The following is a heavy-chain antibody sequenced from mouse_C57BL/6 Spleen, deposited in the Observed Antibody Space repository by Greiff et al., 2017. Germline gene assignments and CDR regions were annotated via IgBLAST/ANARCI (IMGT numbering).Heavy chain of an antibody. V-gene: IGHV5-17*01. CDR1: GFTFSDYG. CDR3: AKEVSPPSAMED. Sequence: EVMLVESGGGLVKPGGSLKLSCAASGFTFSDYGMHWVRQAPEKGLEWVAYISSGSSTIYYADTVTGRFTISRDTAKNTLFLQMTSLRSEDTAMYYCAKEVSPPSAMEDWGQGTSGTVSS. CDR2: ISSGSSTI. J-gene: IGHJ4*01. D-gene: IGHD2-2*01.